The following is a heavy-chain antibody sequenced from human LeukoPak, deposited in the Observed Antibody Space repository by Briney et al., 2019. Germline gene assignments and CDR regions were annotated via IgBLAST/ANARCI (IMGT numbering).Heavy chain of an antibody. Sequence: PGRSLRLSCAASGFTFSSYAMHWVRQAPGKGLEWVAVISYDGSNKYYADSVKGRFTISRDNSKNTLYLQMNSLRAEDTAVYYCARKGLDWLSQNWFDPWGQGTLVTVSS. V-gene: IGHV3-30-3*01. CDR1: GFTFSSYA. CDR3: ARKGLDWLSQNWFDP. CDR2: ISYDGSNK. J-gene: IGHJ5*02. D-gene: IGHD3-9*01.